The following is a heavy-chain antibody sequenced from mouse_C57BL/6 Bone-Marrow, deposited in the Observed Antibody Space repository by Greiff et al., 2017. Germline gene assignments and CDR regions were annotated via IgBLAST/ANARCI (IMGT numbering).Heavy chain of an antibody. Sequence: EVLLVESGGDLVKPGGSLKLSCAASGFTFSSYGMSWVRQTPDKRLEWVATISSGGSYTYYPDSVKGRFTISRDNAKNTLYLQMSSLKSEDTVMYYCARGYYNYFDYWGQGTTLTVSS. J-gene: IGHJ2*01. D-gene: IGHD2-3*01. CDR2: ISSGGSYT. CDR3: ARGYYNYFDY. V-gene: IGHV5-6*01. CDR1: GFTFSSYG.